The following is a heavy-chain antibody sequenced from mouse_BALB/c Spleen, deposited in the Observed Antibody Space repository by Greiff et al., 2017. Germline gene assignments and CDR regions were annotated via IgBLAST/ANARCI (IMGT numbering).Heavy chain of an antibody. CDR2: IWRGGST. J-gene: IGHJ3*01. D-gene: IGHD3-2*01. V-gene: IGHV2-4-1*01. CDR3: AVTARATTWFAY. Sequence: QVQLQQSGPGLVQPSQSLSITCTVSGFSLTSYGVHWVRQSPGKGLEWLGVIWRGGSTDYNAAFISRLSISKDNSKSQVFFKMNSLQADDTAIYYCAVTARATTWFAYWGQGTLVTVSA. CDR1: GFSLTSYG.